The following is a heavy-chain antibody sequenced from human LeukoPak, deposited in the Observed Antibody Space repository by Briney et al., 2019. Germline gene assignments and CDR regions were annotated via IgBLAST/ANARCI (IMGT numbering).Heavy chain of an antibody. V-gene: IGHV3-30*04. CDR2: ISYDGSNK. D-gene: IGHD3-10*01. CDR1: GFTFSSYA. Sequence: QAGGSLRLSCAASGFTFSSYAMHWVRQAPGKGLEWVAVISYDGSNKYYADSVKGRFTISRDNSKNTLYLQMNSLRAEDTAVYYCARFRVTRSGASFDYWGQGTLVTASS. J-gene: IGHJ4*02. CDR3: ARFRVTRSGASFDY.